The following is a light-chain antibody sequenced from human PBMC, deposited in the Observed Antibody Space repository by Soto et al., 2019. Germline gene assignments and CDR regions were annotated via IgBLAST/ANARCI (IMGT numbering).Light chain of an antibody. CDR2: DAS. Sequence: EIVLTQSPATLSLSPGERATLSCRASQSVRGSLAWYQQKPGQAPRLLIYDASNRATGIPARFSGGGSGTDFTLTISSLEPEDFAVYYCPQRSNWPTFGPGTKVDIK. CDR3: PQRSNWPT. V-gene: IGKV3-11*01. CDR1: QSVRGS. J-gene: IGKJ3*01.